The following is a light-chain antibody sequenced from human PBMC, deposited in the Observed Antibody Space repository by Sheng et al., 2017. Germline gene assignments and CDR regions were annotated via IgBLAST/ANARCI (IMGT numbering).Light chain of an antibody. Sequence: DIQMTQSPSSLSASVGDRVTITCRASHNINNFLNWYQQRPGRAPNLLIYAASSLQSGVPSRFSGSGSGTDFTLTISSLQPEDFATYYCQQYYDQPPLTFGGGTKVEIK. CDR3: QQYYDQPPLT. CDR2: AAS. V-gene: IGKV1-39*01. J-gene: IGKJ4*02. CDR1: HNINNF.